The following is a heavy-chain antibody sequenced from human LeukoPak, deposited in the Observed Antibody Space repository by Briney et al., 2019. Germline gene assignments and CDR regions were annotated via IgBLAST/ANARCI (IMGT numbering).Heavy chain of an antibody. Sequence: GGSLRLSCAASGFIFRNYAMSWVLQGPARGLEWVSSLRGDGETFYADSVKGRFTLSRDDSRNTVYLQLNNLRVEDTAIYYCAKASWVSNVDAVLWGQGTLVTVSS. CDR3: AKASWVSNVDAVL. J-gene: IGHJ4*02. V-gene: IGHV3-23*01. CDR2: LRGDGET. D-gene: IGHD3-16*01. CDR1: GFIFRNYA.